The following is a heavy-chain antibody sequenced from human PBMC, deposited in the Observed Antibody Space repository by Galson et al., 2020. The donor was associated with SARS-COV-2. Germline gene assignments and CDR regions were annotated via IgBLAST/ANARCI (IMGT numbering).Heavy chain of an antibody. V-gene: IGHV4-39*01. CDR2: SHYSGKV. D-gene: IGHD5-18*01. CDR3: AGHSLAIELWLEGGDWFDP. Sequence: SETLSLTCIVSGDSVTSRSYFWAWLRQPPGKGLEWIGSSHYSGKVSYTPSLKGRVTISVATSKNQFSLRLNAVTAADTAVYYCAGHSLAIELWLEGGDWFDPWGQGTLVTVSS. CDR1: GDSVTSRSYF. J-gene: IGHJ5*02.